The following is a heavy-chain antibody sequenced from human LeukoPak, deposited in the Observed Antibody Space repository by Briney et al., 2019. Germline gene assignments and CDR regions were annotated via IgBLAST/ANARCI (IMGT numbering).Heavy chain of an antibody. D-gene: IGHD4-17*01. CDR3: ARVGLDYGDTYYFDY. J-gene: IGHJ4*02. CDR2: ISSSSYI. CDR1: GFTFSSYS. Sequence: GGSLRLSCAASGFTFSSYSMNWVRRAPGKGLEWVSSISSSSYIYYADSVKGRFTISRDNAKNSLYLQMNSLRAEDTAVYYCARVGLDYGDTYYFDYWGQGTLVTVSS. V-gene: IGHV3-21*01.